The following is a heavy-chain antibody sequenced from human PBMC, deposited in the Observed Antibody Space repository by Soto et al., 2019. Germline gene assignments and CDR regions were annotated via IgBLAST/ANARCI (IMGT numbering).Heavy chain of an antibody. D-gene: IGHD1-1*01. CDR2: IYYSGST. CDR3: ARVILDVYYYYMDV. CDR1: GGSISSYY. Sequence: SETLSLTCTVSGGSISSYYWSWIRQPPGKGLEWIGYIYYSGSTTSNPSLKSRVTISVDTSKHQFSLKLSSVTAADTAVYYCARVILDVYYYYMDVWVNGTTVTVSS. J-gene: IGHJ6*03. V-gene: IGHV4-59*01.